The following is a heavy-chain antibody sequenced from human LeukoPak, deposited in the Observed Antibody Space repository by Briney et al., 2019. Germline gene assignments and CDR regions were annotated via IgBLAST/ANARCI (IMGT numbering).Heavy chain of an antibody. J-gene: IGHJ6*02. D-gene: IGHD1-7*01. Sequence: NPSETLSLTCTVSGGSISSYYWSWIRQPPGKGLEWIGYIYYSGSTNYNPSLKSRVTISVDTSKNQFSLKLSSVTAADTAVYYCARGTTWDYYGMDVWGQGTTVTVSS. CDR3: ARGTTWDYYGMDV. CDR2: IYYSGST. CDR1: GGSISSYY. V-gene: IGHV4-59*01.